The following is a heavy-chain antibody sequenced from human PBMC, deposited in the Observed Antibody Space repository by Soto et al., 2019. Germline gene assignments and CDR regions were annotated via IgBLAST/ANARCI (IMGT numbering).Heavy chain of an antibody. Sequence: QVQLVQSGAEVKKPGASVKVSCKASGYTFTSYGISWVRQAPGQGLEWMGWISAYNGNTNYAQKLQGRVTMTTDTYTRTAYMELRSLRSDDTAVYYCARFITFGGVTVTPFDYWGQGTLVTVSS. J-gene: IGHJ4*02. CDR3: ARFITFGGVTVTPFDY. CDR1: GYTFTSYG. D-gene: IGHD3-16*02. V-gene: IGHV1-18*01. CDR2: ISAYNGNT.